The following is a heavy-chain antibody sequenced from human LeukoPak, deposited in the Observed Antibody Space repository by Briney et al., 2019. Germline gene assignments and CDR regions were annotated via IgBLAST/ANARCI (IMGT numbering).Heavy chain of an antibody. CDR1: GFTFSSYS. CDR2: ISSSSSTI. J-gene: IGHJ4*02. D-gene: IGHD6-6*01. Sequence: GGSLRLSCAASGFTFSSYSMNWVRQAPGKGLEWVSYISSSSSTIYYTDSVKGRFTISRDNAKNSLYLQMNSLRAEDTAVYYCARDEGSYYFDYWGQGTLVTVCS. CDR3: ARDEGSYYFDY. V-gene: IGHV3-48*01.